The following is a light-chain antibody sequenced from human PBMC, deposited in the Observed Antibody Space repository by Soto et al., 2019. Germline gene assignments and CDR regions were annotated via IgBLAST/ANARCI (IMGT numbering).Light chain of an antibody. Sequence: DLVMTQSPDSLAVSLGERATINCLSSQSVLYSSSNKSYLVWYQQKVGQPPKRLIYWASTRESGVPDRFSGSGSGTDSTLTISSLQAEDVAVYYCQQYYSTPRTFGQGTKVEIK. CDR1: QSVLYSSSNKSY. CDR3: QQYYSTPRT. CDR2: WAS. J-gene: IGKJ1*01. V-gene: IGKV4-1*01.